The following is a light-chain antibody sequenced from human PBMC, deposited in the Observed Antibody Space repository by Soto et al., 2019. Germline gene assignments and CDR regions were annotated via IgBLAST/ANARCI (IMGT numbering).Light chain of an antibody. CDR2: DTS. V-gene: IGKV3-15*01. Sequence: EILLTQSPVTLSVSPGARATLSCRASQSLTRNLAWYQQRPGQAPRLLIYDTSTRATDVPARFSGSGSGTEFTLTIASLQSEDFAVYYCQQYNHWPRMLSFGGGTRVEL. J-gene: IGKJ4*01. CDR1: QSLTRN. CDR3: QQYNHWPRMLS.